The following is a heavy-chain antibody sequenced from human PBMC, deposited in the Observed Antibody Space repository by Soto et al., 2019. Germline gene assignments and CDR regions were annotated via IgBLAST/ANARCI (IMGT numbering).Heavy chain of an antibody. CDR3: AKDTVTTSVGYYYYYGMDV. D-gene: IGHD4-17*01. J-gene: IGHJ6*02. Sequence: QVQLVASGGGVVQPGRSLRLSCAASGFTFSSYGMHWVRQAPGKGLEWVAVISYDGSNKYYADSVKGRFTISRDNSKNTLYPQMNSLRAEDTAVYYCAKDTVTTSVGYYYYYGMDVWGQGTTVTVSS. CDR2: ISYDGSNK. CDR1: GFTFSSYG. V-gene: IGHV3-30*18.